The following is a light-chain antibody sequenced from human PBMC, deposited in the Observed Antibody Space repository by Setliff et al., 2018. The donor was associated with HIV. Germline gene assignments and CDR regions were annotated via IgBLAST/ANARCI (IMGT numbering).Light chain of an antibody. V-gene: IGLV2-11*01. CDR3: CSYAGSYTSLYV. Sequence: SALTQPRSVSGSPGQSVTISCTGTSSDVGGYNYVSWYQHLPGKAPKLMIYDVTKRPSGVPDRFSGSKSGNTASLTISGLQSEDEADYYCCSYAGSYTSLYVFGTGTKVNVL. CDR1: SSDVGGYNY. J-gene: IGLJ1*01. CDR2: DVT.